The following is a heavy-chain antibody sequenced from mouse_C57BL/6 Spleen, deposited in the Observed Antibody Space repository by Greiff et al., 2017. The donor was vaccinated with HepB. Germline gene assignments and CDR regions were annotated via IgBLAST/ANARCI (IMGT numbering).Heavy chain of an antibody. CDR3: ARALYYSNYFDY. Sequence: EVQLQESGGGLVKPGGSLKLSCAASGFTFSSYAMSWVRQTPEKRLEWVATISDGGSYTYYPDNVKGRFTISRDNAKNNLYLQMSHLKSEDTAMYYCARALYYSNYFDYWGQGTTLTVSS. CDR2: ISDGGSYT. CDR1: GFTFSSYA. D-gene: IGHD2-5*01. V-gene: IGHV5-4*01. J-gene: IGHJ2*01.